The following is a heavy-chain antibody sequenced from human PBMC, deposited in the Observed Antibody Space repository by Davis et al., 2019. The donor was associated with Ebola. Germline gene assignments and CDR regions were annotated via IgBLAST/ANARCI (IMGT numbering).Heavy chain of an antibody. CDR3: AREGDHYGSESHRDGFDI. Sequence: PGGSLRLSCAASGFTFSSYGMNWVRQAPGKGLEWVALLWYDGSNKSYADSVKGRFTISRDNSKNMLYLQMNSLRAEDTAVYYCAREGDHYGSESHRDGFDIWGRGTMVAVSS. J-gene: IGHJ3*02. CDR2: LWYDGSNK. D-gene: IGHD3-10*01. V-gene: IGHV3-33*01. CDR1: GFTFSSYG.